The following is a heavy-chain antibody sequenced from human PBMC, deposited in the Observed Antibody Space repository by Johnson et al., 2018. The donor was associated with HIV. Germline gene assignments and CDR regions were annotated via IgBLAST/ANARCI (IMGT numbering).Heavy chain of an antibody. Sequence: VQLVESGGGLVQPGGSLRLSCAASGFMFSRYWMSWVRQAPGKGLEWVANIKQDGSEKYYVDSVKGRFTISRDNAKNSLYLQMNSLRAEDTALYYCAMRGDAFDIWGQGTMVTVSS. CDR2: IKQDGSEK. J-gene: IGHJ3*02. CDR3: AMRGDAFDI. V-gene: IGHV3-7*03. CDR1: GFMFSRYW.